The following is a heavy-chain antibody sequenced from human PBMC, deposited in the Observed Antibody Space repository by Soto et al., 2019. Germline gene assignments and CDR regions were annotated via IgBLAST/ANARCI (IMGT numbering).Heavy chain of an antibody. CDR3: AREPMVRAAHGFDI. D-gene: IGHD3-10*01. CDR1: GYTFTDHY. CDR2: INPNSIDT. Sequence: QVQLVQSGAEVKKPGASVKVSCKASGYTFTDHYMHWVRQAPGQGLEWMGWINPNSIDTNYAQKFQGRVTMTRDTSISTAFMELTRLRSDDTAVYYCAREPMVRAAHGFDIWGQGTMVTVSS. V-gene: IGHV1-2*02. J-gene: IGHJ3*02.